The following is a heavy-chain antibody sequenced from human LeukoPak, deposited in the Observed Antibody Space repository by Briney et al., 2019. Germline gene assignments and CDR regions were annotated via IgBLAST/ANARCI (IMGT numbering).Heavy chain of an antibody. Sequence: SQTLSLTCTVSGGSISSGGYSWSWIRQHPGKGLEWIGYIYYSGSTYYNPSLKSRVTISVDTSKNQFSLKLSSVTAADTAVYYCARTPLPLEKIAAAATDVSYFDYWGQGTLVTVSS. J-gene: IGHJ4*02. D-gene: IGHD6-13*01. CDR1: GGSISSGGYS. V-gene: IGHV4-31*03. CDR2: IYYSGST. CDR3: ARTPLPLEKIAAAATDVSYFDY.